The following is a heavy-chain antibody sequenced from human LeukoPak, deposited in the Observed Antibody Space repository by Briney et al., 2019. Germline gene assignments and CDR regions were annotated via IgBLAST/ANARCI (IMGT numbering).Heavy chain of an antibody. D-gene: IGHD1-26*01. V-gene: IGHV7-4-1*02. CDR1: GYTFTTYS. J-gene: IGHJ4*02. Sequence: GASVEVSCKASGYTFTTYSINWVRQAPGQGLECMGWINTTTGNPTYAQDFTGRFVFSLDASVNTAYLQISSLKAEDTAVYYCTRSFPFAHWGQGTLITVSS. CDR3: TRSFPFAH. CDR2: INTTTGNP.